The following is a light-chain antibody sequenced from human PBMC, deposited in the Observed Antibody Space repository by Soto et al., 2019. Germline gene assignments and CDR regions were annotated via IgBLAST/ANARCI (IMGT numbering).Light chain of an antibody. CDR3: QQYGTSPALT. J-gene: IGKJ4*01. Sequence: EIVLTQSPGTLSLSPGERATLSCRASQSVRSSYLAWYQQKPGQAPRLLFYGASSSATGIPDRFSGSGSGTDFTLTISGLEPEDFAVYYCQQYGTSPALTFGGGTKVEIK. V-gene: IGKV3-20*01. CDR2: GAS. CDR1: QSVRSSY.